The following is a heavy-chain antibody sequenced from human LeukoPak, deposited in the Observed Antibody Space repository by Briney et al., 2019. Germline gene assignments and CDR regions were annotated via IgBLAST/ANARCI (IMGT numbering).Heavy chain of an antibody. CDR2: FDPEDGET. D-gene: IGHD1-7*01. V-gene: IGHV1-24*01. CDR1: GYTLTELS. Sequence: ASVKVSCKVSGYTLTELSMHWVRQAPGKGLEWRGGFDPEDGETIYAQKFQGRVTMTEDTSTDTAYMELSSLRSEDKAVYYCATRGITGTTSLSYWGQGTLVTVSS. J-gene: IGHJ4*02. CDR3: ATRGITGTTSLSY.